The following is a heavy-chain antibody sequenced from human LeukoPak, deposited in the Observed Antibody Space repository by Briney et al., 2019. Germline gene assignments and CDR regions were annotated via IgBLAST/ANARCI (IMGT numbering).Heavy chain of an antibody. CDR1: GFTFSCYA. J-gene: IGHJ4*02. D-gene: IGHD2-21*02. CDR2: ISYDGSNK. V-gene: IGHV3-30*04. CDR3: ARAPLRYCGGDCYIPYFDY. Sequence: GGSLRLSCAASGFTFSCYAMHWVRQAPGKGLEWVAVISYDGSNKYYADSVKGRFTISRDNSKNTLYLQMNSLRAEDTAVYYCARAPLRYCGGDCYIPYFDYWGQGTLVTVSS.